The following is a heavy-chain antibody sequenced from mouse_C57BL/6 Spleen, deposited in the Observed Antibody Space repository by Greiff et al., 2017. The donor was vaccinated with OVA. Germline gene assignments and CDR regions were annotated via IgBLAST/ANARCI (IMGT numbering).Heavy chain of an antibody. CDR2: FYPGSGSI. CDR3: ARHEDYDGAMDY. V-gene: IGHV1-62-2*01. CDR1: GYTFTEYT. Sequence: VKLQESGAELVKPGASVKLSCKASGYTFTEYTIHWVKQRSGQGLEWIGWFYPGSGSIKYNEKFKDKATLTADKSSSTVYMGLSRLTSEDAAVYVCARHEDYDGAMDYWGQGTSVTVSS. D-gene: IGHD2-12*01. J-gene: IGHJ4*01.